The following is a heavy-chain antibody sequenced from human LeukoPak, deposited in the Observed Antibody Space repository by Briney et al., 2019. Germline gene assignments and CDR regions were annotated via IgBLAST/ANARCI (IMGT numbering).Heavy chain of an antibody. J-gene: IGHJ6*02. CDR3: ARGPILLWIHNGMDV. Sequence: GGSLRLSCTTSGFIFGDHAMSWVRQDPGKGIEWIGFIRSKVYCGTTEYAASVIGRFTISRDDSKSIAYLQMYSLQLEDTGMYYCARGPILLWIHNGMDVWGQGTTVTVSS. V-gene: IGHV3-49*04. D-gene: IGHD5-18*01. CDR2: IRSKVYCGTT. CDR1: GFIFGDHA.